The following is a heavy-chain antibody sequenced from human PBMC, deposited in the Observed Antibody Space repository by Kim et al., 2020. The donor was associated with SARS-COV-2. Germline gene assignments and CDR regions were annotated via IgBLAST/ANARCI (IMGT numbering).Heavy chain of an antibody. D-gene: IGHD2-2*01. V-gene: IGHV3-23*01. CDR2: ISGSGGST. J-gene: IGHJ4*02. CDR3: AKDIVVVPAAIRFDY. CDR1: GFTFSSYA. Sequence: GGSLRLSCAASGFTFSSYAMSWVRQAPGKGLEWVSAISGSGGSTYYADSVKGRFTISRDNSKNTLYLQMNSLRAEDTAVYYCAKDIVVVPAAIRFDYWGQGTLVTVSS.